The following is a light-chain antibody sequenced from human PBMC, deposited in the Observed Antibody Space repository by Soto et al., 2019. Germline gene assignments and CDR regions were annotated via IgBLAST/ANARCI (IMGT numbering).Light chain of an antibody. Sequence: ERVMTQSPATLSVSPGERANLSCRASQSVSNKLAWYQFKPGQAPRLLIYGASTRATGVQTRFSGSGSGTEFTLTIGSLQSEDFAVYHGLQYYGWPKTFGQGTEVEIK. J-gene: IGKJ1*01. CDR3: LQYYGWPKT. V-gene: IGKV3-15*01. CDR1: QSVSNK. CDR2: GAS.